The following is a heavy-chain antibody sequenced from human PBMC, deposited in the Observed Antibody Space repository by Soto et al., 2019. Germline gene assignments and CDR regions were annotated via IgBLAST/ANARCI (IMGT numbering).Heavy chain of an antibody. V-gene: IGHV1-24*01. D-gene: IGHD3-22*01. Sequence: QVHLVQSGAEVKKPGASMKVSCEVSGYTLTEFSMHWVRQSPGKGLEWMGVFDPEDGEAIYAPKFQGRVTLTEDTSNDNGYLEFSSPASEDTAIYYLGTGESYGYFTFDYWGQGSLVTVSS. CDR2: FDPEDGEA. CDR3: GTGESYGYFTFDY. CDR1: GYTLTEFS. J-gene: IGHJ4*02.